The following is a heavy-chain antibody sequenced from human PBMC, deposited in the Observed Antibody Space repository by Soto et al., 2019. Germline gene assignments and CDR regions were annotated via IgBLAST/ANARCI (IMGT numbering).Heavy chain of an antibody. Sequence: EVQVLESGGGLVQRGGSLRLSCAASGFTFNHYAMSWVRQAPGKGLEWVSIIIANGGTFYADSVKGRFTISRDKSKNTVYLQMSSLRVEDTAIYYCAKDYTVAADPSSVILFDYWGQGGLVTVSS. J-gene: IGHJ4*02. D-gene: IGHD2-15*01. CDR1: GFTFNHYA. V-gene: IGHV3-23*01. CDR2: IIANGGT. CDR3: AKDYTVAADPSSVILFDY.